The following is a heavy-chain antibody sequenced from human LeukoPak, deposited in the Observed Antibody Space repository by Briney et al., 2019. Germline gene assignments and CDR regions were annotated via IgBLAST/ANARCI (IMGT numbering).Heavy chain of an antibody. CDR1: GFTFSDYY. V-gene: IGHV3-9*01. D-gene: IGHD3-10*01. CDR3: AKDTGSGSYYAVGWFDP. CDR2: ISWNSGSI. J-gene: IGHJ5*02. Sequence: SGGSLRLSCAASGFTFSDYYMSWVRQAPGKGPEWVSGISWNSGSIGYADSVKGRFTISRDNAKNSLYLQMNSLRAEDTALYYCAKDTGSGSYYAVGWFDPWGQGTLVTVSS.